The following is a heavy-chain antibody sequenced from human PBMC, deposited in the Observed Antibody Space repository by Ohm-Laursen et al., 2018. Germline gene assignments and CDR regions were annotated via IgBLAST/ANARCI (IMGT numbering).Heavy chain of an antibody. V-gene: IGHV4-59*01. CDR3: VRSGEGLYGMDV. CDR2: IEYSGRT. J-gene: IGHJ6*02. D-gene: IGHD5-12*01. Sequence: GTLSLTCTVSGGSISSYYWNWIRQPPGKGLEWIGYIEYSGRTNYNPSLKSRVTISVDTSKKQLSLKLSSVSAADTAVYYCVRSGEGLYGMDVWGQGTTVTVSS. CDR1: GGSISSYY.